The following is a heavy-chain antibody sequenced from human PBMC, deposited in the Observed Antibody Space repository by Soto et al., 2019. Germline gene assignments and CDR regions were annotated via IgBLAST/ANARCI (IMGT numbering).Heavy chain of an antibody. CDR2: MNPNSGNT. CDR3: TVMSSSWYHYYGMDV. D-gene: IGHD2-2*01. Sequence: GASVKVSCKASGYTFTSYDINWVRQATGQGLEWMGRMNPNSGNTGYAQNFQGRVSMTRNTSISTAYMELSSLRFEDTAVYYCTVMSSSWYHYYGMDVWGQGTTVTVS. CDR1: GYTFTSYD. V-gene: IGHV1-8*01. J-gene: IGHJ6*02.